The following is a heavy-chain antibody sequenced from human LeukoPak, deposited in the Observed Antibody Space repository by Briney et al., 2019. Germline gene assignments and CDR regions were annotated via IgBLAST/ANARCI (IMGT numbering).Heavy chain of an antibody. Sequence: SETLSLTCNVSCGSISSGSYYWSWIRQPAGKGLEWIGRIFTRGSTSYNPSLKSRVTISLDASKNQFSLNLRSVTAADTAVYYCARSTNYENSGSWDDAFDIWGQGTLVTVSS. CDR1: CGSISSGSYY. D-gene: IGHD3-22*01. J-gene: IGHJ3*02. V-gene: IGHV4-61*02. CDR2: IFTRGST. CDR3: ARSTNYENSGSWDDAFDI.